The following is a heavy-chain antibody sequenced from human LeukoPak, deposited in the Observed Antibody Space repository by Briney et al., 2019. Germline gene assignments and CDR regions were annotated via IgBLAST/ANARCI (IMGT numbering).Heavy chain of an antibody. CDR1: AFTFSSYG. D-gene: IGHD2-2*01. J-gene: IGHJ4*02. Sequence: PGGSLRLSCAASAFTFSSYGMHWVHQAPGKGLEWVAFIRYDGSNKYYADSVKGRFTISGDNSKNTLFLQMNSLRAEDTAVYYCAHGAMYQLDYWGQGTLVTVSS. V-gene: IGHV3-30*02. CDR2: IRYDGSNK. CDR3: AHGAMYQLDY.